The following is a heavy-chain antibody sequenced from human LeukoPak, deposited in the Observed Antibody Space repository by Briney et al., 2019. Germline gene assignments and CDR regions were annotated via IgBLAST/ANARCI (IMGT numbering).Heavy chain of an antibody. CDR1: GSRFTDYW. J-gene: IGHJ6*02. Sequence: GAPRKTPSKGLGSRFTDYWFGWGRRLPGKGLGWMGGIFPNDSDTKHTPSLQGQVTISDDKAIAPAYLQWSILQASDSAMYYCARHGLACCLDGMCFTSFHYYGMDVWGQGTTVTVSS. D-gene: IGHD2-8*01. V-gene: IGHV5-51*01. CDR3: ARHGLACCLDGMCFTSFHYYGMDV. CDR2: IFPNDSDT.